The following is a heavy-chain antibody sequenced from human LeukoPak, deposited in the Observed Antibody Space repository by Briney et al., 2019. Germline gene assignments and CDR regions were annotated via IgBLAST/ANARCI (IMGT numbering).Heavy chain of an antibody. CDR3: AKDAQRGFDYSNSLQN. CDR1: GFSFKDHG. V-gene: IGHV3-33*06. D-gene: IGHD4-11*01. J-gene: IGHJ1*01. CDR2: IWSDGSDK. Sequence: GGSLRLSCVASGFSFKDHGMHWVRQAPGAGLEWVAVIWSDGSDKYYAKSVKGRFAISRDNSKNSLFLQMNSLRAEDTAVYYCAKDAQRGFDYSNSLQNWGQGILVTVSS.